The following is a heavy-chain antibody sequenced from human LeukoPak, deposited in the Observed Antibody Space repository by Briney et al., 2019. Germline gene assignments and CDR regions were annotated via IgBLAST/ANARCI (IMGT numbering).Heavy chain of an antibody. V-gene: IGHV3-23*01. D-gene: IGHD3-3*01. CDR2: ISGSGGST. Sequence: GGSLRLSCAASGFTFSSYAMSWVRQAPGKGLEWVSAISGSGGSTYYADSVKGRFTISRDNSKNTLYLQMNSLRAEDTAVYYCAKDGGGYDFWSGYSASDYWGQGTLVTVSS. CDR3: AKDGGGYDFWSGYSASDY. J-gene: IGHJ4*02. CDR1: GFTFSSYA.